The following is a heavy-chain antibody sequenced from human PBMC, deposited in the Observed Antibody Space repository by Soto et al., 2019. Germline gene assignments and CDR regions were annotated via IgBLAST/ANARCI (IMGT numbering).Heavy chain of an antibody. CDR1: GFTVSSNY. Sequence: GSLRLSCAASGFTVSSNYMSWVRQAPGKGLEWVSVIYSGGSTYYADSVKGRFTISRDNSKNTLYLQMNSLRAEDTAVYYCAGHSSWYRKALDYWGQGTLVTVSS. J-gene: IGHJ4*02. D-gene: IGHD6-13*01. V-gene: IGHV3-53*01. CDR3: AGHSSWYRKALDY. CDR2: IYSGGST.